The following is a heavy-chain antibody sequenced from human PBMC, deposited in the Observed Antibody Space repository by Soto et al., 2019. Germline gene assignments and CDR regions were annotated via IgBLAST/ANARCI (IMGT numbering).Heavy chain of an antibody. V-gene: IGHV4-34*01. D-gene: IGHD5-12*01. CDR1: GGSFSGYY. Sequence: SETLSLTCAVYGGSFSGYYWGWIRQPPGKGLEWIGEINHRGSTNYNSSLKSRVSISVDTSKNQFSLKLTSMTAADTAVYYCARGLAKENTFSYYYAMDVWGQGTTVTVSS. CDR3: ARGLAKENTFSYYYAMDV. J-gene: IGHJ6*02. CDR2: INHRGST.